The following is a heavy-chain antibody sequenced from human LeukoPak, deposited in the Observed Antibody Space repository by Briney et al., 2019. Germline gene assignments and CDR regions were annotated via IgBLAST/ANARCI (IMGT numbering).Heavy chain of an antibody. CDR3: ARAALVGATYFFDH. Sequence: VASVKVSCKTSGYTFTSHFMHWVRQAPGQGLEWMGIINPSGGSTNYAQNFQGRVTMTRDTSTSIVYMELSNLRSEDTAVYYCARAALVGATYFFDHWGRGTLVTVSS. CDR1: GYTFTSHF. V-gene: IGHV1-46*01. J-gene: IGHJ4*02. D-gene: IGHD1-26*01. CDR2: INPSGGST.